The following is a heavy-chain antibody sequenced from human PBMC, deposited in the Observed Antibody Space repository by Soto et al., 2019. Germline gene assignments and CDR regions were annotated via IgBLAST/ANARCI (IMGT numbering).Heavy chain of an antibody. D-gene: IGHD7-27*01. J-gene: IGHJ4*02. CDR2: IYYSGGT. CDR1: GGSISSYY. CDR3: ARRWGYSFDY. Sequence: QLQLQESGPGLVKPSETLSLTCTVSGGSISSYYWGWIRRPPGKGLEWIGSIYYSGGTYYNPYLTTRVTRAVAASKNQRYLKLRSVNAADAAVSYWARRWGYSFDYWGQGTLVTVSS. V-gene: IGHV4-39*01.